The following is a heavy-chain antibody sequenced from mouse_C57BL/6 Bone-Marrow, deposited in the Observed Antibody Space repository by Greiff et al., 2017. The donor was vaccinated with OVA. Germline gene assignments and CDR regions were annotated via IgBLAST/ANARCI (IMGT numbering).Heavy chain of an antibody. CDR1: GYTFTSYW. D-gene: IGHD2-4*01. V-gene: IGHV1-59*01. J-gene: IGHJ4*01. Sequence: QVQLQQPGAELVRPGTSVKLSCKASGYTFTSYWMHWVKQRPGQGLEWIGAIDPSDSYTNYNQKFKGKATLTVDTSSSTAYMQLSSLTSEDSAVYYCARSDYDWAMDYWGQGTSVTVSS. CDR3: ARSDYDWAMDY. CDR2: IDPSDSYT.